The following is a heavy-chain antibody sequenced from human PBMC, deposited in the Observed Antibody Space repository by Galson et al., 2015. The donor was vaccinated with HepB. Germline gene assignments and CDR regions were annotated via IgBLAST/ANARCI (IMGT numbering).Heavy chain of an antibody. V-gene: IGHV3-53*01. D-gene: IGHD2-15*01. Sequence: SLRLSCAASGFTVSSNYMSWVRQAPGKGLEWVSVIYSGGSTYYADSVKGRFTISRDNSKNTLYLQMNSLRAEDTAVYYCARAYCSGGSCYSHYYGMDVWGQRTTVTVSS. CDR1: GFTVSSNY. CDR2: IYSGGST. J-gene: IGHJ6*02. CDR3: ARAYCSGGSCYSHYYGMDV.